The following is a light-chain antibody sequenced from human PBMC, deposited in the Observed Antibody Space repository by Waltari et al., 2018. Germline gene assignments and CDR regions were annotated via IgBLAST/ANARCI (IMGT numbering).Light chain of an antibody. V-gene: IGLV2-8*01. CDR1: SSDVGSYNY. Sequence: QSALTQPPSASGSRGQSVTISCTGTSSDVGSYNYVSWYQQHPGKAPKLMIYEVTKRPSGVPDRFSGSKSGNTASLTVSGLQAEDEADYDCSSYAGSNNVIFGGGTRLTVL. CDR3: SSYAGSNNVI. J-gene: IGLJ2*01. CDR2: EVT.